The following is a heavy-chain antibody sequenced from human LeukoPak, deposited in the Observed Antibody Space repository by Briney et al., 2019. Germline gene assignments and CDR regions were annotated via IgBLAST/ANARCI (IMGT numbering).Heavy chain of an antibody. J-gene: IGHJ5*02. CDR3: ARGKDPRGWFDP. V-gene: IGHV4-59*01. CDR2: IYYSGST. Sequence: SVTLSLTCTVSGGSISSYYWSWIRQPPGKGLEWIGYIYYSGSTNYNPSLKSRVTISVDTSKNQFSLKLSSVTAADTAVYYCARGKDPRGWFDPWGQGTLVTVSS. CDR1: GGSISSYY.